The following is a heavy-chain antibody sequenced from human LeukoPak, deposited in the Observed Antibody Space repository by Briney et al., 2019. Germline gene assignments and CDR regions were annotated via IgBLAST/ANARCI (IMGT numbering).Heavy chain of an antibody. CDR1: GFTFTTYG. J-gene: IGHJ5*02. Sequence: GASVKVSCKASGFTFTTYGFSWVRQAPGQGLEWMGWISAYNGNTNYAQKLQGRVTTTRNTSISTAYMELSSLRSEDTAVYYCAREGVGANPGWFDPWGQGTLVTVSS. CDR3: AREGVGANPGWFDP. D-gene: IGHD1-26*01. CDR2: ISAYNGNT. V-gene: IGHV1-18*04.